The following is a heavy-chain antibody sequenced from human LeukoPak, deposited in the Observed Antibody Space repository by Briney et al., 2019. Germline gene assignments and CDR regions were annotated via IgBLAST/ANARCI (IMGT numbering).Heavy chain of an antibody. CDR2: IYSGGST. Sequence: QPGGSLRLSCAASGFTVSSNYMSWVRQAPGKGLEWVSVIYSGGSTYYADSVKGRFTISRDNSKNTLYLQMNSLRAEDTAVYYCAREGGYGDFYFDYWGQGTLVTVSS. J-gene: IGHJ4*02. V-gene: IGHV3-53*01. CDR1: GFTVSSNY. CDR3: AREGGYGDFYFDY. D-gene: IGHD4-17*01.